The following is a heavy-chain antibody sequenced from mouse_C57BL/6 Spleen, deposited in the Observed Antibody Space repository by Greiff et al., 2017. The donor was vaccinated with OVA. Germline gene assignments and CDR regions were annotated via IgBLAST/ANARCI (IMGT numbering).Heavy chain of an antibody. Sequence: QVQLQQSGAELVKPGASVKLSCKASGYTFTSYWMHWVKQRPGQGLEWIGMIHPNSGSTNYNEKFKSKATLTVDKSSSTAYMQLSSLTSEDSAVYYCARRVTSPFDYWGQGTTLTVSS. V-gene: IGHV1-64*01. D-gene: IGHD2-2*01. CDR1: GYTFTSYW. CDR3: ARRVTSPFDY. CDR2: IHPNSGST. J-gene: IGHJ2*01.